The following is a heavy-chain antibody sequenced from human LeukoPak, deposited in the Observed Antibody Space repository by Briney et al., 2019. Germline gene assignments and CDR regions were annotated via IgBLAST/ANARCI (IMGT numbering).Heavy chain of an antibody. V-gene: IGHV3-21*01. CDR1: GFTFSSYS. CDR2: ISSSSSYI. Sequence: GGSLRLSCAASGFTFSSYSMNWVRQAPGKGLEWVSSISSSSSYIYYADSVKGRFTISRDNAKNSLYLQMNSLRAEDTAVYYCAREPPVTSCYDYWGQGTLVTVSS. D-gene: IGHD2-2*01. CDR3: AREPPVTSCYDY. J-gene: IGHJ4*02.